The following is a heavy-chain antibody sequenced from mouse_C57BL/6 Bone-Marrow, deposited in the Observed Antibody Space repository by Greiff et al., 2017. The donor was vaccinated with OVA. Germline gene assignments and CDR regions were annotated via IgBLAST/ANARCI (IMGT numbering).Heavy chain of an antibody. Sequence: VQLKESGAELVRPGASVTLSCKASGYTFTDYEMHWVKQTPGHGLEWIGAIDPETGGTAYNQKFKGKATLTADKSSSTAYMELRSLTSEDSAVYYCKKCYSSYYEMDYWGQGTSVTVSS. D-gene: IGHD2-5*01. CDR2: IDPETGGT. J-gene: IGHJ4*01. CDR1: GYTFTDYE. V-gene: IGHV1-15*01. CDR3: KKCYSSYYEMDY.